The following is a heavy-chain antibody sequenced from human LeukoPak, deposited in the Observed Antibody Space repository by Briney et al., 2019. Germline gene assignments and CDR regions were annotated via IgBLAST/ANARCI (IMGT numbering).Heavy chain of an antibody. CDR3: ARHGVYSSAGDY. Sequence: SETLSLTCTVSGGSISSYYWSWIRQPPGKGLEWIGYVYYSGSTNYNPSLKSRITISVDTSKNQFSLKLSSVTAADTAVYYCARHGVYSSAGDYWGQGTLVTVSS. V-gene: IGHV4-59*08. CDR1: GGSISSYY. D-gene: IGHD6-19*01. J-gene: IGHJ4*02. CDR2: VYYSGST.